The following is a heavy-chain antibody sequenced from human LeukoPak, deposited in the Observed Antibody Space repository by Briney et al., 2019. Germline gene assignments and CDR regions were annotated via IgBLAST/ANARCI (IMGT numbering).Heavy chain of an antibody. J-gene: IGHJ5*02. Sequence: SETLSLTCTVSGGSISSSSYYCGWIRQPPGKGLEWIGSIYYSGSTYYNPSLKSRVTISVDTSKNQFSLKLSSVTAADTAVYYCARQDYDILTGYPNWFDPWGQGTLVTVSS. V-gene: IGHV4-39*01. CDR2: IYYSGST. CDR1: GGSISSSSYY. CDR3: ARQDYDILTGYPNWFDP. D-gene: IGHD3-9*01.